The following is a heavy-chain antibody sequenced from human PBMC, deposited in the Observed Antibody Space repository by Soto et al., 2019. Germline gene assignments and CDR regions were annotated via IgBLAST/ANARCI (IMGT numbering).Heavy chain of an antibody. D-gene: IGHD3-16*01. CDR3: ATSGGGGGPGGVMDY. CDR1: GGSVSSGGSY. CDR2: IFYSGST. Sequence: QVQLQESGPGLVKPSETLSLTCTVSGGSVSSGGSYWSWIRQPPGKGLDWIGYIFYSGSTNYNPSLKSRVTISVDTSRNQFSLKLSSVTAADTAVYYCATSGGGGGPGGVMDYWGQGTLVTVSS. J-gene: IGHJ4*02. V-gene: IGHV4-61*08.